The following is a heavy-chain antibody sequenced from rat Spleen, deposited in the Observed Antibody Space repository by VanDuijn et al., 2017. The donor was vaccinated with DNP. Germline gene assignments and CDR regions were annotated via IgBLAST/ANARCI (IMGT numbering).Heavy chain of an antibody. D-gene: IGHD1-12*02. CDR2: ISYDGGST. J-gene: IGHJ2*01. CDR1: GFTFSNYG. V-gene: IGHV5-20*01. CDR3: TRDPSYDGSYYSHYFDY. Sequence: EVQLVESGGGLVQPGRSMKLSCAASGFTFSNYGMAWVRQAPKKGLEWVAYISYDGGSTYYRDSVKGRFTISRDNAQNTLYLQMNSLRSEETATYYCTRDPSYDGSYYSHYFDYWGQGVMVTVSS.